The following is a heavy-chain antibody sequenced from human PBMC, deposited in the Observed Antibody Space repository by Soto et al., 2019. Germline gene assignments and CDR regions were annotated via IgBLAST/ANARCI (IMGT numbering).Heavy chain of an antibody. V-gene: IGHV3-23*01. D-gene: IGHD2-2*01. CDR3: AKEPNCSSTSCYEVGAFDI. J-gene: IGHJ3*02. CDR2: ISGSGGST. CDR1: GFTFSSYA. Sequence: EVQLLESGGGLVQPGGSLRLSCAASGFTFSSYAMSWVRQAPGKGLEWVSAISGSGGSTYYADSVKGRFTISRENSKNTRDLQMNSLRAEDTAVYYCAKEPNCSSTSCYEVGAFDIWGQGTMVTVSS.